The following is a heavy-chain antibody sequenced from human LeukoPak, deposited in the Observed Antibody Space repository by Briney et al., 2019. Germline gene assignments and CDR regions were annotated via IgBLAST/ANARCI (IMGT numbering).Heavy chain of an antibody. Sequence: GGSLRLSCAASGFTFSSYSMNWVRQAPGKGLEWVSYISSSSSYIYYADSVKGRFTISRDNAKNSLYLQMNSLRAEDTAVYYCARVTEAPYYFDYWGQGTLVTVSS. CDR1: GFTFSSYS. CDR2: ISSSSSYI. J-gene: IGHJ4*02. CDR3: ARVTEAPYYFDY. V-gene: IGHV3-21*05.